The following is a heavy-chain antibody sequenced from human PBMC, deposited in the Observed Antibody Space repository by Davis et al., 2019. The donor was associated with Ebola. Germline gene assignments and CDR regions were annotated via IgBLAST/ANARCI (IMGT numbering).Heavy chain of an antibody. CDR2: ISSSSSTI. Sequence: GGSLRLSCAASGFTFSSYSMNWVRQAPGKGLEWVSYISSSSSTIYYADSVKGRFTISRDNAKNSLYLQMNSLRAEDTAVYYWARGLGYCSGGSCYSRAGGMDVWGQGTTVTVSS. CDR3: ARGLGYCSGGSCYSRAGGMDV. V-gene: IGHV3-48*01. CDR1: GFTFSSYS. D-gene: IGHD2-15*01. J-gene: IGHJ6*02.